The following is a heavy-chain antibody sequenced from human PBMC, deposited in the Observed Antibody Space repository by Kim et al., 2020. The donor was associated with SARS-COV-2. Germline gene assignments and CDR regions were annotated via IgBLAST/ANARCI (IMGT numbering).Heavy chain of an antibody. D-gene: IGHD6-13*01. V-gene: IGHV3-21*01. CDR3: ARGALAAAGSRTEYYYYGMDV. J-gene: IGHJ6*02. CDR1: GFTFSSYS. Sequence: GGSLRLSCAASGFTFSSYSMNWVRQAPGKGLEWVSSINSSSSYIYYADSVKGRFTISRDNAKNSLYLQMNSLRAEDTAVYYCARGALAAAGSRTEYYYYGMDVWGQGTTVTVSS. CDR2: INSSSSYI.